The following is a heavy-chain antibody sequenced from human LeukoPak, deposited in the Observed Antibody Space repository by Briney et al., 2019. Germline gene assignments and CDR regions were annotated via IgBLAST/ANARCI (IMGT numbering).Heavy chain of an antibody. CDR3: ARHRFASPLDS. CDR2: IFYTGDS. D-gene: IGHD2-21*01. Sequence: SETLSLTCTVSGVSSSSSYWSWIRQPPGKGLEWIGYIFYTGDSNHNPSFKSRVSISLDTSKDQISLKLSSVTAADTAVYYCARHRFASPLDSWGQGTLVAVSS. CDR1: GVSSSSSY. V-gene: IGHV4-59*08. J-gene: IGHJ4*02.